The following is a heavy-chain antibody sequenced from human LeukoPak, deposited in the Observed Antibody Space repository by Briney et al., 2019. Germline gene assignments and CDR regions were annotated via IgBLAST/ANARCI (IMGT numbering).Heavy chain of an antibody. CDR3: ARHPKGYSSSWYDY. V-gene: IGHV4-39*01. D-gene: IGHD6-13*01. J-gene: IGHJ4*02. Sequence: SETLSLTCTVSGGSISSSSYYLGWIRQPPGKGLEWIGSIYYSGSTYYNPSLKSRVTISVDTSKNQFSLKLSSVTAADTAVYYCARHPKGYSSSWYDYWGQGTLVTVSS. CDR2: IYYSGST. CDR1: GGSISSSSYY.